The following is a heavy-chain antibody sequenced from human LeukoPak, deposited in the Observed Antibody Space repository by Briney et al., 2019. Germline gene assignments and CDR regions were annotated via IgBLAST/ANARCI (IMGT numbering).Heavy chain of an antibody. CDR1: GFTFGSYA. D-gene: IGHD5-18*01. Sequence: GGSLRLSCAASGFTFGSYAMNWVRQAPGKGLEWVSAISSSGVSTYYADSVKGRFTISRDNSKNTLYLQMNSLRAEDTAVCYCAKAPANYVDTATGTFDYWGQGTLVTVSS. CDR2: ISSSGVST. V-gene: IGHV3-23*01. CDR3: AKAPANYVDTATGTFDY. J-gene: IGHJ4*02.